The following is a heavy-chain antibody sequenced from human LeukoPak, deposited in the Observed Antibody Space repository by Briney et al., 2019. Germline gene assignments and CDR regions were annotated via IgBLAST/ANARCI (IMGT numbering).Heavy chain of an antibody. CDR3: AAYCSSTSCQPPNYYYYGMDV. CDR1: GYTFTSYY. Sequence: ASVKVSCKASGYTFTSYYMHWVRQAPGQGLEWMGIINPSGGSTSYAQKFQGRVTMTRDTSTSTVYMELSSLRSEDTAVYYCAAYCSSTSCQPPNYYYYGMDVWGQGTTVTVSS. D-gene: IGHD2-2*01. V-gene: IGHV1-46*01. J-gene: IGHJ6*02. CDR2: INPSGGST.